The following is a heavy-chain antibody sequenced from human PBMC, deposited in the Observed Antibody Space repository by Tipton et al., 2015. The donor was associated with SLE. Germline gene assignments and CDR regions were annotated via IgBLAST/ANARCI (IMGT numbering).Heavy chain of an antibody. J-gene: IGHJ5*02. D-gene: IGHD4-17*01. CDR1: GGSISSGDYY. V-gene: IGHV4-30-4*01. CDR2: IYYSGST. CDR3: VRGLGEIDYGDYGDL. Sequence: TLSLTCTVSGGSISSGDYYWSWIRQPPGKGLEWIGYIYYSGSTYYNPSLKSRVTISADTSKNQLSLRLTSVTAADTAVYYCVRGLGEIDYGDYGDLWGQGTLVTVSS.